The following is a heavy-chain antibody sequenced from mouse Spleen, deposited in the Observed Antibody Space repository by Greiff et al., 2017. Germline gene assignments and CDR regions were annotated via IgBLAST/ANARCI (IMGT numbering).Heavy chain of an antibody. CDR2: IDPETGGT. D-gene: IGHD4-1*01. CDR3: TRRELTGYFDY. V-gene: IGHV1-15*01. Sequence: VQLQQSGAELVRPGASVTLSCKASGYTFTDYEMHWVKQTPVHGLEWIGAIDPETGGTAYNQKFKGKAILTADKSSSTAYMELRSLTSEDSAVYYCTRRELTGYFDYWGQGTTLTVSS. CDR1: GYTFTDYE. J-gene: IGHJ2*01.